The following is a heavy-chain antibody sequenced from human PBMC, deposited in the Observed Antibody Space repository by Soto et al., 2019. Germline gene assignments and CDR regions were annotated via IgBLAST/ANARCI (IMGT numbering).Heavy chain of an antibody. CDR2: ISYSGST. J-gene: IGHJ6*03. D-gene: IGHD6-6*01. CDR1: DCSISTGGYY. CDR3: AREGQLNCMDV. Sequence: PSETLSLTCTGSDCSISTGGYYWSWIRQHQGKGLERIGYISYSGSTYYKPSLKSRVTISVDTPKNQFSLKLSSVTAAATAVYYCAREGQLNCMDVWGKGTTVTVSS. V-gene: IGHV4-31*03.